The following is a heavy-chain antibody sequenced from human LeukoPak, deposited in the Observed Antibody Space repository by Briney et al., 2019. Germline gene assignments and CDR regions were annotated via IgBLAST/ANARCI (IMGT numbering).Heavy chain of an antibody. J-gene: IGHJ4*02. CDR2: ISGSGGST. CDR3: AKEGYSSNDY. D-gene: IGHD6-13*01. CDR1: GITFSSYA. V-gene: IGHV3-23*01. Sequence: GGSLRLSCAASGITFSSYAMSWVRQAPTKGLEWVSGISGSGGSTYYADSVKGRFTISRDNSKNTLYLQMNSLRAEDTAVYYCAKEGYSSNDYWGQGTLVTVSS.